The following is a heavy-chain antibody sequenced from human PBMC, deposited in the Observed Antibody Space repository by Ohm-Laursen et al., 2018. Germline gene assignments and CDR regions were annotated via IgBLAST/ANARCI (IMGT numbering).Heavy chain of an antibody. V-gene: IGHV3-74*01. Sequence: SLRLSCAASGFMFSSYWMHWVRQAPGKGLVWVSRINEDGSSTNYADSVKGRFTISRDNAKNSLYLQMNSLRGDDTAVYYCVNTVRSQAWDYWGQGTLVTVSS. CDR2: INEDGSST. CDR1: GFMFSSYW. CDR3: VNTVRSQAWDY. J-gene: IGHJ4*02. D-gene: IGHD2/OR15-2a*01.